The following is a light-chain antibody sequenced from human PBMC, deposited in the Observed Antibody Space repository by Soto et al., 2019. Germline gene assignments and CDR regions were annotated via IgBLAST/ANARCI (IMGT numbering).Light chain of an antibody. CDR2: SAS. Sequence: DFQMAQSPSYLSASLEDRVTVSCRASQDISDHVAWYQQKPGKPPKLLIYSASTLYSGVPSRFSGSGSGTNFTLTIGSVQPEDFATYYCQKLVISPWTSGQGAKADIK. CDR1: QDISDH. J-gene: IGKJ1*01. CDR3: QKLVISPWT. V-gene: IGKV1-27*01.